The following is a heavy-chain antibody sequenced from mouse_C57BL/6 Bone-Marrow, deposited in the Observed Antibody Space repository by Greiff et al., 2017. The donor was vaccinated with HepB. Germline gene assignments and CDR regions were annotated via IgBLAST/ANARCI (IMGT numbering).Heavy chain of an antibody. CDR2: IHPNSGST. Sequence: VQLQQSGAELVKPGASVKLSCKASGYTFTSYWMHWVKQRPGQGLEWIGMIHPNSGSTNYNEKFKSKATLTVDKSSSTAYMQLSSLTSEYSAVYYCAGDYGKGYWGQGTTLTVSS. CDR1: GYTFTSYW. V-gene: IGHV1-64*01. D-gene: IGHD2-1*01. J-gene: IGHJ2*01. CDR3: AGDYGKGY.